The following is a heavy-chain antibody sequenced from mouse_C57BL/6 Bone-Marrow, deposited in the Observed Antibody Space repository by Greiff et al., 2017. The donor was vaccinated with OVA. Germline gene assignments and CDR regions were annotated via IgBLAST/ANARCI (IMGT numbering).Heavy chain of an antibody. CDR1: GYTFTSYW. V-gene: IGHV1-5*01. Sequence: VQLQQSGTVLARPGASVKMSCKTSGYTFTSYWMHWVKQRPGQGLEWIGAIYPGNSDTSYNQTFKGKAKLTAVTSASTAYMELSSLTNEDSAVYYYTRWKYYGSTWCAYWGQGTLVTVSA. CDR3: TRWKYYGSTWCAY. J-gene: IGHJ3*01. D-gene: IGHD1-1*01. CDR2: IYPGNSDT.